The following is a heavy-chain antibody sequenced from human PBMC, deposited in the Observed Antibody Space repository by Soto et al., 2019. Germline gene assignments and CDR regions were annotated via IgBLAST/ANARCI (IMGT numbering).Heavy chain of an antibody. CDR3: VKGFWTGHYSDLDY. Sequence: GGSLRLSCAASAFTFSDHYMDWVRQAPGKGLEWVGRSRNKAYSYTTEYAASVKGRFTISRDDSKNSLYLQMNSLKTEDTAIYYCVKGFWTGHYSDLDYWGQGSLVTVS. V-gene: IGHV3-72*01. CDR1: AFTFSDHY. CDR2: SRNKAYSYTT. J-gene: IGHJ4*02. D-gene: IGHD2-8*02.